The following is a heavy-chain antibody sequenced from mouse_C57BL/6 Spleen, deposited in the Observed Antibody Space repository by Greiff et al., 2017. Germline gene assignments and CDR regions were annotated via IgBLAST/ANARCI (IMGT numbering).Heavy chain of an antibody. J-gene: IGHJ4*01. V-gene: IGHV6-3*01. D-gene: IGHD1-1*01. Sequence: EVQLVESGGGLVQPGGSMKLSCVASGFTFSNYWMNWVRQSPEKGLEWVAQIRLKSDNYATHYAESVKGRFTISRDDSKSSVYLQMNNLRAEDTGIYYCTTTVVAPYAMDYWGQGTSVTVSS. CDR2: IRLKSDNYAT. CDR1: GFTFSNYW. CDR3: TTTVVAPYAMDY.